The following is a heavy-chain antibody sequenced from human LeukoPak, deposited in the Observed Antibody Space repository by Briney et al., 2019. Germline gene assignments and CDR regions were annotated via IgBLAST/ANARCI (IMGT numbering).Heavy chain of an antibody. J-gene: IGHJ3*02. V-gene: IGHV4-38-2*02. CDR2: IYHSGST. CDR3: AKSNGYGLVDI. D-gene: IGHD3-10*01. Sequence: PSETLSLTCTVSGYSISSGYYWGWIRQPPGKGLEWIGSIYHSGSTNYNPSLKSRVTMSVDTSKNQFSLKLSSVTAADTAVYYCAKSNGYGLVDIWGQGTMVTVSS. CDR1: GYSISSGYY.